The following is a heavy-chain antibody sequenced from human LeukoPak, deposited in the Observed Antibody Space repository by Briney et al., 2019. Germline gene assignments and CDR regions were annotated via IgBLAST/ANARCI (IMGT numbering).Heavy chain of an antibody. V-gene: IGHV4-59*01. Sequence: KTSETLSLTCTVSGGSISSYCWNWIRQPPGKGLEWIGYIYYSGSTNYNPSLKSRVTISVDTSKNQLSLKLSSVTAADTAVYYCARDYYDTSGYPLRYFDYWGQGTLVTVSS. J-gene: IGHJ4*02. D-gene: IGHD3-22*01. CDR3: ARDYYDTSGYPLRYFDY. CDR1: GGSISSYC. CDR2: IYYSGST.